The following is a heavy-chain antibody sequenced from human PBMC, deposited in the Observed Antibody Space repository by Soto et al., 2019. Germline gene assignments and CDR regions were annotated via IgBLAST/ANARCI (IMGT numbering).Heavy chain of an antibody. D-gene: IGHD6-13*01. J-gene: IGHJ5*02. CDR2: IYYSGNT. CDR1: GGSISSNDFY. Sequence: PSETLSLTCIVSGGSISSNDFYWSWIRQHPGKGLEWIGYIYYSGNTYYNPSLKSRVTILVDTSKNQFSLKVSSVTAADTAVDYCAILSGSWKSGFDPGGQGTLVTVSS. CDR3: AILSGSWKSGFDP. V-gene: IGHV4-31*03.